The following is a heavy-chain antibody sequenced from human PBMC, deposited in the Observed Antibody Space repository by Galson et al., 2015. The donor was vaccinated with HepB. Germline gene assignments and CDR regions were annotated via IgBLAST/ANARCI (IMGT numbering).Heavy chain of an antibody. CDR3: ARGYCSGGSCYRSGFDI. Sequence: SLRLSCAASGFIFSRHWMTWVRQAPGKGLEWVANIKQDGSEKYYVDPVKGRFIISRDNAKNSLYLEMNSLRAEDTAVYCCARGYCSGGSCYRSGFDIWGQGTMVTVST. J-gene: IGHJ3*02. CDR1: GFIFSRHW. CDR2: IKQDGSEK. V-gene: IGHV3-7*03. D-gene: IGHD2-15*01.